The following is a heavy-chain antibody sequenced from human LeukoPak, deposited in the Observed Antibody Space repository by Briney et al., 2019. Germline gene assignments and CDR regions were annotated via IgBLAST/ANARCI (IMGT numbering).Heavy chain of an antibody. CDR2: ISSGGGYI. CDR3: ARGSNTVQREDRNDY. J-gene: IGHJ4*02. D-gene: IGHD2/OR15-2a*01. V-gene: IGHV3-21*01. CDR1: GFTFSSYS. Sequence: GGSLRLSCAASGFTFSSYSMTWVRQAPGKGLEWVSSISSGGGYIHDADSVKGRFTVSRDNAKNTLYLQMNSLRAEDTAVYYCARGSNTVQREDRNDYWGQGTLVTVSS.